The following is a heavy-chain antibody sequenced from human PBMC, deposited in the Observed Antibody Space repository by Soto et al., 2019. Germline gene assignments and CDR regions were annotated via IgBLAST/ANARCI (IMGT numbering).Heavy chain of an antibody. CDR2: IYHSGST. CDR1: GGSISSSNW. Sequence: SETLSLTCAVSGGSISSSNWWSWVRQPPGKGLEWIGEIYHSGSTNYNPSLKSRVTISVDKSKNQFSLKLSSVTAADTAVYYCARYTYYYDSSGYYYYYGMDVWGQGTTVTVSS. V-gene: IGHV4-4*02. CDR3: ARYTYYYDSSGYYYYYGMDV. D-gene: IGHD3-22*01. J-gene: IGHJ6*02.